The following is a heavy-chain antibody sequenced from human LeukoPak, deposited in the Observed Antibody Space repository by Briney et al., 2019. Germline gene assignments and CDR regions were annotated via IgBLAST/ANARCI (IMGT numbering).Heavy chain of an antibody. CDR2: IYHSGST. D-gene: IGHD6-19*01. CDR1: GGSISSSNW. Sequence: SETLSLTCAVSGGSISSSNWWSWVRQPPGKGLEWIGEIYHSGSTNYNPSLKSRVTISVDKSKNQFSLKLSSVTAADTAVYYCARAGSSGWIYYFDYWGQGTPVTVSS. J-gene: IGHJ4*02. V-gene: IGHV4-4*02. CDR3: ARAGSSGWIYYFDY.